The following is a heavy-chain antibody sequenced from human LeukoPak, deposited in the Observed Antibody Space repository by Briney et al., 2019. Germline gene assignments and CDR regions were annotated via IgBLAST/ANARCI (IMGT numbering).Heavy chain of an antibody. V-gene: IGHV3-48*03. CDR3: SGQYSSSSVVDY. J-gene: IGHJ4*02. CDR1: GFSFSSYE. D-gene: IGHD6-6*01. Sequence: GGSLRLSCAASGFSFSSYEMNWVRQAPGKGLEWVSYISSSGSIMYSADSVKGRFTISRDNAKNSLYLQMNSLSSEDTAIYYCSGQYSSSSVVDYWGQGTLVTVSS. CDR2: ISSSGSIM.